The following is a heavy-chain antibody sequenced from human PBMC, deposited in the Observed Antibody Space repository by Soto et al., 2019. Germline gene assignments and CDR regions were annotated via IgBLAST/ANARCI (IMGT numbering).Heavy chain of an antibody. D-gene: IGHD5-18*01. CDR1: GFTFSTYA. CDR2: ISSDGHST. V-gene: IGHV3-64*01. J-gene: IGHJ4*02. CDR3: ARDSSYGFDY. Sequence: GESLKISCGASGFTFSTYAIHWVRQAPGKGLEYVSAISSDGHSTYYANSVKGRFTISRDNSKNTLYLQMGSLRAEDTAVYYCARDSSYGFDYWGQGTLVTVSS.